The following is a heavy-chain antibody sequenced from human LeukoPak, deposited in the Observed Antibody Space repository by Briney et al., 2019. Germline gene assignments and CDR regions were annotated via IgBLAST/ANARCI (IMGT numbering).Heavy chain of an antibody. Sequence: SQTLSLTCTVSGGSISSGSYYWSWIRQPAGKGLEWIGRIYTSGSTNYNPSLKSRVTISVDTSKNQFSLKLSSVTAADTAVYYCARVAAGDYYYYYMDVWGKGTTVTISS. CDR2: IYTSGST. D-gene: IGHD1-14*01. V-gene: IGHV4-61*02. CDR1: GGSISSGSYY. CDR3: ARVAAGDYYYYYMDV. J-gene: IGHJ6*03.